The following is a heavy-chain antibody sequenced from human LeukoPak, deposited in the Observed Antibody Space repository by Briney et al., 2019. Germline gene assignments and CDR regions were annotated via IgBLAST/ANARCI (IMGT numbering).Heavy chain of an antibody. CDR1: GFTFSRYV. V-gene: IGHV3-74*03. CDR3: VRGYTIGPGGY. D-gene: IGHD3-16*02. CDR2: INSDGSST. J-gene: IGHJ4*02. Sequence: GGSLRLSCAASGFTFSRYVMYWVRQAPGKGLVWVSRINSDGSSTTYADSVKGRFTISRDNAKNTLHLQMNSLRVEDTAVYYCVRGYTIGPGGYWGQGTLVTVSS.